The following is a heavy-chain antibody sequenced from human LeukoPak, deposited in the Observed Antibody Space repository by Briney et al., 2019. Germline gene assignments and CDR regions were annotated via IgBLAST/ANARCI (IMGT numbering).Heavy chain of an antibody. J-gene: IGHJ4*02. CDR2: ISHDGSNK. Sequence: GGSLRLSCAASGFTFSSYAIHWVRQARDRGLEWVAVISHDGSNKNYADSVKGRFTISRDNSQNTLYLQMNSLRAEDTAVYYCARDGPGGVVVDYWGQGTLVTVSS. D-gene: IGHD3-16*01. CDR1: GFTFSSYA. V-gene: IGHV3-30-3*01. CDR3: ARDGPGGVVVDY.